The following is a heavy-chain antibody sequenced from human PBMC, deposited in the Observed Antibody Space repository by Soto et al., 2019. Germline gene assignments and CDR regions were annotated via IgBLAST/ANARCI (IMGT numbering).Heavy chain of an antibody. Sequence: QVQLQESGPGLVKPSGTLSLTCAVSGGSISSSNWWSWVRQPPGKGLEWIGEIYHSGSTNYNPSHKRRVPISVDKSKIHVSLKLSSVTAADSDVYYCAIDRWITRIAVAGINRRSFDYCGQGTLFTVSS. CDR3: AIDRWITRIAVAGINRRSFDY. V-gene: IGHV4-4*02. CDR2: IYHSGST. J-gene: IGHJ4*02. D-gene: IGHD6-19*01. CDR1: GGSISSSNW.